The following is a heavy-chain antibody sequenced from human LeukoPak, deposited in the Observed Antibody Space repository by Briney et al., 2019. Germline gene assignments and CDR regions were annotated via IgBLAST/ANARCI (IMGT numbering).Heavy chain of an antibody. V-gene: IGHV3-23*01. Sequence: PGGSLRLSCAASGFTFSSYVMSWVRQAPGKGLEWVSVISGSGGSAYYADSVKGRFTISRDNSKNTLYVQMNSLRAEDTAVYYCAKDVGKWESLHFFDYWGQGTLVTVSS. CDR3: AKDVGKWESLHFFDY. D-gene: IGHD1-26*01. CDR1: GFTFSSYV. CDR2: ISGSGGSA. J-gene: IGHJ4*02.